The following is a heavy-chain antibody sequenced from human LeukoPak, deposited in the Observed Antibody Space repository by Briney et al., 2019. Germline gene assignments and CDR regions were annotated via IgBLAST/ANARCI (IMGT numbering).Heavy chain of an antibody. V-gene: IGHV3-21*01. CDR1: GFTFSSYS. D-gene: IGHD3-3*01. CDR3: ARDAHYDFWSGYYPTWPLGY. CDR2: ISSSISYI. Sequence: KPGGSLRLSCAASGFTFSSYSINWVRQAPGKGLEWVSSISSSISYIYYADSVKGRFTISRDNAKNSLYLQMNSLRAEDTAVYYCARDAHYDFWSGYYPTWPLGYWGQGTLVTVSS. J-gene: IGHJ4*02.